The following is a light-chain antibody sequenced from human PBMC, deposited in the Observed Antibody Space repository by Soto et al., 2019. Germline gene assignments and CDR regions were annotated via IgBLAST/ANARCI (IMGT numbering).Light chain of an antibody. V-gene: IGKV1-8*01. CDR3: QHYNSFPWT. CDR1: QDINNY. CDR2: GAS. Sequence: AIRMTQSPSSLSASTGDRITITCRASQDINNYLAWYQQRPGEPPKLLIYGASTLQSGVPSRFSGTGSGTDFTLTISCLQSDDFATYYCQHYNSFPWTFGQGTKVEIK. J-gene: IGKJ1*01.